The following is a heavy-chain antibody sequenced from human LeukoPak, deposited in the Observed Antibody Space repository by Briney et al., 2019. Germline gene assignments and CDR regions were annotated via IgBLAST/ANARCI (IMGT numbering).Heavy chain of an antibody. V-gene: IGHV3-23*01. CDR2: TSDRAGSS. J-gene: IGHJ4*02. CDR3: ANNRIVGITPLDY. D-gene: IGHD1-26*01. CDR1: GFTFSTYG. Sequence: GGSPRLSCVASGFTFSTYGMSWVRQAPGKGLEWVSTTSDRAGSSSYSDSVKGRFTISRDNSKNTLYLQMNSLRAEDTAVYYCANNRIVGITPLDYWGQGTLVIVSS.